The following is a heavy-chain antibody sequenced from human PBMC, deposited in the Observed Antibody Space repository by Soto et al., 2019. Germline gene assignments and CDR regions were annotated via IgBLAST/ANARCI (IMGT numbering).Heavy chain of an antibody. J-gene: IGHJ4*02. V-gene: IGHV4-34*01. D-gene: IGHD3-10*01. Sequence: PSETMSLTCAVSGGSFSGYYWSWIRQSPGKGLEWIGEINHSKSTNFNPSLKSRVTISVDTSKNQFSLKLSSVTAADTAVYYCAREVGTYYYGSGSVCWGQGTQVTVSS. CDR1: GGSFSGYY. CDR2: INHSKST. CDR3: AREVGTYYYGSGSVC.